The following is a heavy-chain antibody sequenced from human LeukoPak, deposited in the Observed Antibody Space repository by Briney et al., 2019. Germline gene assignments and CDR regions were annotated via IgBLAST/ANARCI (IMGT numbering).Heavy chain of an antibody. CDR1: GGTFSSYA. CDR2: IIPIFGTA. CDR3: ARKNSGYCTNGVCYTHYYFDY. J-gene: IGHJ4*02. Sequence: SVKVSCEASGGTFSSYAISWVRQAPGQGLEWMGGIIPIFGTANYAQKFQGRVTITADKSTSTAYMELSSLRSGDTAVYYCARKNSGYCTNGVCYTHYYFDYWGQGTLVTVSS. V-gene: IGHV1-69*06. D-gene: IGHD2-8*01.